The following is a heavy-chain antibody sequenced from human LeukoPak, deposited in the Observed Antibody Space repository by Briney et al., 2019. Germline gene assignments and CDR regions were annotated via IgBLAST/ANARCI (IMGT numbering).Heavy chain of an antibody. CDR3: ARSDLIAAAGSYYYYGMDV. V-gene: IGHV3-33*08. J-gene: IGHJ6*02. Sequence: GGSLRLSCAASGFTFSSYAMSWVRQAPGKGLEWVAVIWYDGSNKYYADSVKGRFTISRDNSKNTLYLQMNSLRAEDTAVYYCARSDLIAAAGSYYYYGMDVWGQGTTVTVSS. CDR1: GFTFSSYA. CDR2: IWYDGSNK. D-gene: IGHD6-13*01.